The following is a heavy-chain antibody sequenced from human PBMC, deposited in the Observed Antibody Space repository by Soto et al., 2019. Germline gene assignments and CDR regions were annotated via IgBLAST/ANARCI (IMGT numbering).Heavy chain of an antibody. CDR2: IYYTGST. J-gene: IGHJ6*02. V-gene: IGHV4-31*03. Sequence: QVQLQESGPGLVKPSQTLSLTCTVSGGSISSGGYYWSWIRQHPGKGLEWIGYIYYTGSTHYNPSLQSRVPISVDTPKTPFSLKLRSVPAADTAVYYCARVCGGDCHYGLDVWGQGTTVTVSS. CDR1: GGSISSGGYY. D-gene: IGHD2-21*02. CDR3: ARVCGGDCHYGLDV.